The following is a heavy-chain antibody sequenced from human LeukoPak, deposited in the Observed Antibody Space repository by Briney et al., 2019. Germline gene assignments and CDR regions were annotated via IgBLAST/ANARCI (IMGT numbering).Heavy chain of an antibody. V-gene: IGHV3-23*01. CDR1: GFTFSSYA. CDR3: AKVGWLRFYYFDY. D-gene: IGHD5-12*01. Sequence: QPGGPLRLSCAASGFTFSSYAMSWVRQAPGKGLEWVSAISGSGGSTYYADSVKGRFTISRDNSKNTLYLQMNSLRAEDTAVYYCAKVGWLRFYYFDYWGQGTLVTVSS. J-gene: IGHJ4*02. CDR2: ISGSGGST.